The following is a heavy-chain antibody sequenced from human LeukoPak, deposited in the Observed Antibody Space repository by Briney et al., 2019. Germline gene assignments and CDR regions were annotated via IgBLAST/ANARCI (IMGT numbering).Heavy chain of an antibody. V-gene: IGHV3-7*03. CDR2: INHNGNVN. J-gene: IGHJ4*02. Sequence: PGGSLRLSCAASGFTFSSYWMNWARQAPGKGLEWVASINHNGNVNYYVDSVKGRFTISRDNAKNSLYLQMSNLRAEDTAVYYRAKQGATAVAAGGDFDYWGQGTLVTVSS. CDR3: AKQGATAVAAGGDFDY. CDR1: GFTFSSYW. D-gene: IGHD6-19*01.